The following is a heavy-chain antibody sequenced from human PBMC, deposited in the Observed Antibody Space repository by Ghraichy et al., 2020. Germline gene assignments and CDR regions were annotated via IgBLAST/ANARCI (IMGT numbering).Heavy chain of an antibody. CDR3: ASRSKCTAGTFDY. Sequence: GGSLRLSCAASIFTFSDYYMSWIRQAPGEGLEWVSYISDSGSDIYYADSVKGRFTMSRDNAKNSLFLQLNSLRAEDTAVYYCASRSKCTAGTFDYWGQGTVVTVSS. CDR2: ISDSGSDI. V-gene: IGHV3-11*01. D-gene: IGHD6-13*01. J-gene: IGHJ4*02. CDR1: IFTFSDYY.